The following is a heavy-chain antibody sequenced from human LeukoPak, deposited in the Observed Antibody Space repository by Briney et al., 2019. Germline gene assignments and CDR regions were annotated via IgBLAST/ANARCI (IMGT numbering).Heavy chain of an antibody. Sequence: ASVKVSCKASGYAFTGYYMHWVRQAPGQGLEWMGWINPNSGGTNYAQKFQGRVTMTRDTSISTAYMELSRLRSDDTAVYYCARWDTAMVTFDYWGQGTLVTVSS. D-gene: IGHD5-18*01. CDR3: ARWDTAMVTFDY. CDR1: GYAFTGYY. V-gene: IGHV1-2*02. J-gene: IGHJ4*02. CDR2: INPNSGGT.